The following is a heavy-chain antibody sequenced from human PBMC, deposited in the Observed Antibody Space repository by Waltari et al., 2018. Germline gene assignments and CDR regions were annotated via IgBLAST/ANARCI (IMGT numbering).Heavy chain of an antibody. CDR1: GGSISRYY. Sequence: QVQLQESGPGLVEPSETLSLTCTVSGGSISRYYWRWIRQPPGKGLEWIGYIYYSGSTNYHPSLKSRVTISVDTSKYQFSLQLSSVTAADTAVYSCARRVGSSWSHPFAYWGQATLVTVSS. V-gene: IGHV4-59*01. CDR2: IYYSGST. J-gene: IGHJ4*02. D-gene: IGHD6-13*01. CDR3: ARRVGSSWSHPFAY.